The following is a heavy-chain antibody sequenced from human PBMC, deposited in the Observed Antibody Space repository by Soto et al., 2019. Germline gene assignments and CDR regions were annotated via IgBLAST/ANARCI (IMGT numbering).Heavy chain of an antibody. V-gene: IGHV1-3*05. CDR3: ARAWVVVTAPDY. J-gene: IGHJ4*02. CDR1: GYTFTSYA. Sequence: QVQLVQSGAEEKKPGASVKVSCKASGYTFTSYAMHWVRQAPGQRLEWMGWINAGNGNTKYSQKFQGRVTITRDKSASTAYMELSSLRSEDTAVYYCARAWVVVTAPDYWGQGTLVTVSS. D-gene: IGHD2-21*02. CDR2: INAGNGNT.